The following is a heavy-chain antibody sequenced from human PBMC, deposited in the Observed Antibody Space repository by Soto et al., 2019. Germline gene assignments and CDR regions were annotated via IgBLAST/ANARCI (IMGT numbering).Heavy chain of an antibody. V-gene: IGHV4-31*03. D-gene: IGHD2-21*01. Sequence: KRSETLSLTCSVSGAALNRGNYYWGWIRQVPGKGLEWIGHIYVTGAVDYNPSLRDRITISQDTSERQFSLNLRLVTAADTAVYYCARLRIATNNYKWFDPWGQGTLVTVSS. CDR2: IYVTGAV. CDR1: GAALNRGNYY. CDR3: ARLRIATNNYKWFDP. J-gene: IGHJ5*02.